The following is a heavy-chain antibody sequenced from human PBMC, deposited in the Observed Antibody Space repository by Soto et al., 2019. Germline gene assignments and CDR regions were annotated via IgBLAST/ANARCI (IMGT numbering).Heavy chain of an antibody. V-gene: IGHV4-59*08. J-gene: IGHJ6*03. D-gene: IGHD6-6*01. Sequence: SETLSLTCTVSGGSISSYYWSWIRQPPGKGLEWIGYIYYSGSTNYNPSLKSRVTISVDTSKNQFSLKLSSVTAADTAVYYCASTARPYYSYYYMYVWGKGTTVTVSS. CDR3: ASTARPYYSYYYMYV. CDR1: GGSISSYY. CDR2: IYYSGST.